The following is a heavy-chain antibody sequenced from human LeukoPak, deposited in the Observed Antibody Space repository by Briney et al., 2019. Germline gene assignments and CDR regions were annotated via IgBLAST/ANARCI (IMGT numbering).Heavy chain of an antibody. Sequence: GGSLRLSCAASGFTFSSYAMSWVRQAPGKGLEWVSTIRGSGGGKYYVDSVKGRLTISRDNAKNSLYLQMNSLRAEDTAVYYCARDGETTFWTTYNWFDPWGQGTLVTVSS. CDR3: ARDGETTFWTTYNWFDP. J-gene: IGHJ5*02. CDR1: GFTFSSYA. D-gene: IGHD4-17*01. CDR2: IRGSGGGK. V-gene: IGHV3-21*01.